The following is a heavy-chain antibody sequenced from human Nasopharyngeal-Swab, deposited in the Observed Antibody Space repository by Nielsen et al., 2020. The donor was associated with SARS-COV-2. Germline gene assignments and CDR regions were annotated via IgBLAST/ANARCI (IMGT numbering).Heavy chain of an antibody. CDR3: AKGGYSGYDPLGMDV. D-gene: IGHD5-12*01. J-gene: IGHJ6*02. Sequence: VRQAPGKGLEWVAVISYDGSNKYYADSVKGRFTISRDNSKNALYLQMNSPRAEDTAVYYCAKGGYSGYDPLGMDVWGQGTTGTVSS. V-gene: IGHV3-30*18. CDR2: ISYDGSNK.